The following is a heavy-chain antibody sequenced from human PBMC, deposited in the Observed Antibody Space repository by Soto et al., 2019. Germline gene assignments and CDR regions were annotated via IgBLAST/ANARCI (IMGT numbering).Heavy chain of an antibody. CDR2: IATGNGNT. CDR1: GYTFTDYA. D-gene: IGHD2-21*01. CDR3: AKGSRMWTPDY. V-gene: IGHV1-3*04. J-gene: IGHJ4*02. Sequence: AASVKVSCKTSGYTFTDYAIHWVRQAPGQTLEWLGWIATGNGNTRFSQKFQGRVTITRDTSATTAYMELTSLRSEDTAVYYCAKGSRMWTPDYWGQGTLVTVSS.